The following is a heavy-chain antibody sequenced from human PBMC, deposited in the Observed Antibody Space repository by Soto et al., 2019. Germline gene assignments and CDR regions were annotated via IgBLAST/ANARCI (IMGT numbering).Heavy chain of an antibody. CDR2: IYYSGST. D-gene: IGHD2-15*01. CDR3: ARSGYCSGGSCYDYHYFDY. J-gene: IGHJ4*02. CDR1: GGSIRSGDYY. V-gene: IGHV4-30-4*01. Sequence: SETLSLTCTVSGGSIRSGDYYWSWIRQPPGKGLESIGYIYYSGSTYYNPSLKSRVTISVDTSKNQFSLKLSSVTAADTAVYYCARSGYCSGGSCYDYHYFDYWGQGTLVTVSS.